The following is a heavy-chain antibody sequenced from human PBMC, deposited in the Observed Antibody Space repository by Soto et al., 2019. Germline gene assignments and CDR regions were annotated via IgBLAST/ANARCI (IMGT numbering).Heavy chain of an antibody. J-gene: IGHJ6*02. CDR1: GYTFTSYG. CDR3: ARDGGAVLHYYYYGMDV. D-gene: IGHD3-16*01. V-gene: IGHV1-18*01. Sequence: QVQLVQSGAEVKKPGASVKVSCKASGYTFTSYGISWVRQAPGQGLEWMGWISAYNGNTNYAQKLQGRVTMTTDTSTSTAYMELSSLRSDDTAVYYCARDGGAVLHYYYYGMDVWGQGTTVTVSS. CDR2: ISAYNGNT.